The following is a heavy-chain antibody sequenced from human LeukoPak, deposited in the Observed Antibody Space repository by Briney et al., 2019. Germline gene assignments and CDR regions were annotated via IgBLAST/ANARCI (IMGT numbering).Heavy chain of an antibody. Sequence: ASVQVSCKASGYTFTSYGIRWVRQAPGHGLEWMGWISAYNGNTNYAQKLQGRVTMTTDTSTSTAYMEMRSLRSDDTAVYYCAIGLTLLIDYWGQGTLVTVSS. CDR1: GYTFTSYG. D-gene: IGHD2-15*01. V-gene: IGHV1-18*01. J-gene: IGHJ4*02. CDR2: ISAYNGNT. CDR3: AIGLTLLIDY.